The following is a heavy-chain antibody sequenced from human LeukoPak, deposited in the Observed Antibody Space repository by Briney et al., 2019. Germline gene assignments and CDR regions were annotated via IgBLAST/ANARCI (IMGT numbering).Heavy chain of an antibody. CDR1: GGTLSSYA. V-gene: IGHV1-69*13. J-gene: IGHJ1*01. Sequence: GASVKVSCKASGGTLSSYAISWVRQAPGQGLEWMGGIIPIFGTANYAQKFQGRVTITADESTSTAYMELSSLRSEDTVVYYCAKAGYEILTGYPTQVYFQHWGQGTLVTVSS. D-gene: IGHD3-9*01. CDR2: IIPIFGTA. CDR3: AKAGYEILTGYPTQVYFQH.